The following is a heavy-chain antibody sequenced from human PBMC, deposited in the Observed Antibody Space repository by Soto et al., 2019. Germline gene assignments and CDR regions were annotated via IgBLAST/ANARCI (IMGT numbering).Heavy chain of an antibody. CDR3: ASVTFGGIVLAH. J-gene: IGHJ4*02. D-gene: IGHD3-16*01. CDR1: AASFSNYY. Sequence: SETLSLTCTVSAASFSNYYWTWIRQPPGKGLEWIGYIYFNGNTKYNPSLEGRLTISIDTSKKEFSLKLTSVTAADAAVYYCASVTFGGIVLAHWGQGTLVTVSS. V-gene: IGHV4-59*01. CDR2: IYFNGNT.